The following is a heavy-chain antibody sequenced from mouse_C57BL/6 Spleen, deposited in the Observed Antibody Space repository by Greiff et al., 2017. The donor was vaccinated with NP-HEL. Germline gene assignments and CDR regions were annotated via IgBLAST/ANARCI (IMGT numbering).Heavy chain of an antibody. CDR1: GYSFTDYY. CDR3: ARSRDWEYYFDY. V-gene: IGHV1-39*01. Sequence: VQLQQPGPELVKPGASVKISCKASGYSFTDYYMNWVKQSHGKGLEWIGVINPNYGTTSYNQKFKGKATLTVDQSSSTAYMQLNSLTSEDSAVYYCARSRDWEYYFDYWGQGTTLTVSS. D-gene: IGHD4-1*01. CDR2: INPNYGTT. J-gene: IGHJ2*01.